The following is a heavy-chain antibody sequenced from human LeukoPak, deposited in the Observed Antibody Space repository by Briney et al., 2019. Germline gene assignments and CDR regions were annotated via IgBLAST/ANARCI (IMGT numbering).Heavy chain of an antibody. CDR2: IIPMYGTA. CDR1: GGTFISYA. D-gene: IGHD1-26*01. J-gene: IGHJ6*03. CDR3: ACQIEVGATHRGYYYYMDV. V-gene: IGHV1-69*13. Sequence: VKVSCKASGGTFISYASRWVRQAPGQALEWMGGIIPMYGTANYPQKCKRRDTITADKSTNPAYMELSSIKSEDTAGYYCACQIEVGATHRGYYYYMDVWGKGTTVSVSS.